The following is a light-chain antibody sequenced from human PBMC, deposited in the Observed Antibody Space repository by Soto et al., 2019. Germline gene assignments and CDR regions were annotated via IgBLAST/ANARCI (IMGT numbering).Light chain of an antibody. CDR2: QVT. Sequence: ALTQPASVSGSLGQSITISCTGTTRDIAGYNYISWYQQLPGKAPKLMIYQVTIRPSGISNRFSGSKSGNTASLTISGLQAEDEADYYCTSFSRSTSLYVFGTGTKVTVL. V-gene: IGLV2-14*01. CDR1: TRDIAGYNY. J-gene: IGLJ1*01. CDR3: TSFSRSTSLYV.